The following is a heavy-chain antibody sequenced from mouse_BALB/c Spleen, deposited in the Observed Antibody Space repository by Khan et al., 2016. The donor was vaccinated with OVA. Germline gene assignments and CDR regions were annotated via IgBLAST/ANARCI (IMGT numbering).Heavy chain of an antibody. CDR2: ISGGGTYT. Sequence: EVQLVESGGGLVKPAGSLKLSCVVSGFNFSSYGMSWVRQPPQKRLEWVATISGGGTYTFYSDSAKGRFTISSDNAKNNLYLQMSSLRSEDTTWYYCARSRTTMIRTVFAYWGQGTLVTVSA. V-gene: IGHV5-9-2*01. J-gene: IGHJ3*01. CDR3: ARSRTTMIRTVFAY. CDR1: GFNFSSYG. D-gene: IGHD2-4*01.